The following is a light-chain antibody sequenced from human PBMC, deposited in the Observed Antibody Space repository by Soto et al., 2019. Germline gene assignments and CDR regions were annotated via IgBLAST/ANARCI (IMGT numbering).Light chain of an antibody. V-gene: IGLV2-14*01. CDR3: SSYTSSSTLYV. Sequence: QSVLTQPASVSGSPGQSITISCTGTSSDVGGYNYVSWYQQHPGKAPKLMIYEVSNRPSGVSNRFSGSKSGNTASLTISGLQAEDGGDYYCSSYTSSSTLYVFGTGTKLTVL. CDR1: SSDVGGYNY. CDR2: EVS. J-gene: IGLJ1*01.